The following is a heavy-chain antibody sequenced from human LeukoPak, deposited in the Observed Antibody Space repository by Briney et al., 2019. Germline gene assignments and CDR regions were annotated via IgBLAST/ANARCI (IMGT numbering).Heavy chain of an antibody. J-gene: IGHJ6*02. CDR1: GFTVSSNY. CDR3: ASSKGTLAAYYYYGMDV. V-gene: IGHV3-53*01. CDR2: IYSGGST. D-gene: IGHD6-25*01. Sequence: GGSLRLSCAASGFTVSSNYMSWVRQAPGKGLEWVSVIYSGGSTYYADSVKGRFTISRDNSKNTLYLQMNSLRAEDTAVYYCASSKGTLAAYYYYGMDVWGQGTTVTVS.